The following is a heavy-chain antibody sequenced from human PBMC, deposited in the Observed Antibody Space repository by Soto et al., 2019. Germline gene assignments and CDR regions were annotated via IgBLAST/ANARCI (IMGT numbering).Heavy chain of an antibody. D-gene: IGHD6-19*01. J-gene: IGHJ6*02. Sequence: EVQLVESGGGLVQPGGSLRLSCAASGFTFSRYWMHWVRQAPGKGLVWLSRIDSGGSTTYYADSVKGRFTISRDNDNDTLYLQMNSLRAEDTAVYYCASPYMYSSGLYFYGMDVWGQGTTVTVSS. CDR1: GFTFSRYW. V-gene: IGHV3-74*01. CDR2: IDSGGSTT. CDR3: ASPYMYSSGLYFYGMDV.